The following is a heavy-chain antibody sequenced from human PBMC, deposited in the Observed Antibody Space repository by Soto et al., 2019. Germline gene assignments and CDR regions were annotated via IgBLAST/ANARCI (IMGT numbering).Heavy chain of an antibody. Sequence: QVQLVQSGAEVRKPGASVKVSCKASGYTFTDYPIHWVRQAPGQRLEWMGWINAGNGNTKYSQKFQGRVTITRDTSASTAYMELSSLRSEDTAVYYCARGMTVAGYYWGQGTLLTVSS. D-gene: IGHD6-19*01. CDR3: ARGMTVAGYY. J-gene: IGHJ4*02. CDR2: INAGNGNT. CDR1: GYTFTDYP. V-gene: IGHV1-3*01.